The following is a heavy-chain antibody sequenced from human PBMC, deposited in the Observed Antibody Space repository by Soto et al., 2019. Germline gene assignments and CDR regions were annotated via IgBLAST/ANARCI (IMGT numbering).Heavy chain of an antibody. CDR3: ARAVGWQQLAFDY. CDR1: GGTFSSYA. V-gene: IGHV1-69*13. D-gene: IGHD6-13*01. J-gene: IGHJ4*02. Sequence: ASVKVSCKASGGTFSSYAISWVRQAPGQGLEWMGGIIPIFGTANYAQKFQGRVTITADESTSTAYMELSSLRSEDTAVYYCARAVGWQQLAFDYWGQGTLVTVSS. CDR2: IIPIFGTA.